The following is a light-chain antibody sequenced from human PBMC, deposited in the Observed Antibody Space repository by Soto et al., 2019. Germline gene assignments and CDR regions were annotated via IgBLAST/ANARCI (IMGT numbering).Light chain of an antibody. CDR2: DAS. V-gene: IGKV1-5*01. Sequence: DLQMTQSPSTLSASVGDRLTITCRASQSISNWLAWYQQRPGKAPKLLIFDASSLESGVPSRFSGSGSGTEFTLTISSLQPDDFATYYCQQYNTYSKTFGQGTKVEIK. CDR1: QSISNW. J-gene: IGKJ1*01. CDR3: QQYNTYSKT.